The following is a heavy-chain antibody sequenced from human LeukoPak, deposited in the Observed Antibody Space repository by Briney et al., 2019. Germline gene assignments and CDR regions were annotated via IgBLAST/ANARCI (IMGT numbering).Heavy chain of an antibody. CDR3: ASRHCSGENCYAGPLDF. V-gene: IGHV3-53*01. J-gene: IGHJ4*02. CDR1: AFSDKN. Sequence: GGSLRLSCVASAFSDKNMSWVRQAPGKGLEWVSVSYSGGSTYYEDSVKGRFTVSSDVSKNTLYLQMNNLRGEDTAVYYCASRHCSGENCYAGPLDFWGQGIQVTVSS. CDR2: SYSGGST. D-gene: IGHD2-8*02.